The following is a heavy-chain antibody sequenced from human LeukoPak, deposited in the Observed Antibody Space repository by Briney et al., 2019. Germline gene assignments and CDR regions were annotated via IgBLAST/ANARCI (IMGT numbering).Heavy chain of an antibody. Sequence: ASVKVSCKASGYTFTSYDINWVRQATGQGLEWMGWMNPNSGNTGYAQKFQGRVTMTRNTSISTAYMELSSLRSEDTAVYYCARVDNVVVPAAMTYYYYGMDVWGQGTTVTVSS. J-gene: IGHJ6*02. D-gene: IGHD2-2*01. V-gene: IGHV1-8*01. CDR3: ARVDNVVVPAAMTYYYYGMDV. CDR2: MNPNSGNT. CDR1: GYTFTSYD.